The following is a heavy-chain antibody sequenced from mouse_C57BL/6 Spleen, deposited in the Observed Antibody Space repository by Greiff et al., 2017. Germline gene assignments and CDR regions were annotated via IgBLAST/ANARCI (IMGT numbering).Heavy chain of an antibody. CDR2: IYPGDGDT. J-gene: IGHJ2*01. CDR3: ARKDYGSSYVDY. V-gene: IGHV1-80*01. D-gene: IGHD1-1*01. CDR1: GYAFSSYW. Sequence: QVQLKQSGAELVKPGASVKISCKASGYAFSSYWMNWVKQRPGKGLEWIGQIYPGDGDTNYNGKFKGKATLTADKSSSTAYMQLSSLTSEDSAVYFCARKDYGSSYVDYWGQGTTLTVSS.